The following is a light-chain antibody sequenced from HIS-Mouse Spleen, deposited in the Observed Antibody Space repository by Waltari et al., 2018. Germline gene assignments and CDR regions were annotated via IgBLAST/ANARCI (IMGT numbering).Light chain of an antibody. CDR2: DVS. V-gene: IGLV2-11*01. CDR3: CSYAGSYTWV. J-gene: IGLJ3*02. CDR1: SSDVGGYNY. Sequence: QSALTQPRSVSGSPGPSGTISCTGTSSDVGGYNYPPWYQQPPGTAPKLMIYDVSKRPSGVPDRFSGSKSGNTASLTISGLQAEDEADYYCCSYAGSYTWVFGGGTKLTVL.